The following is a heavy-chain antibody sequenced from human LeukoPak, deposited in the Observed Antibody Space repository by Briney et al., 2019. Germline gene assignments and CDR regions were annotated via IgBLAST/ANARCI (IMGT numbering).Heavy chain of an antibody. CDR3: AREYINDSSGYYYSGCFDY. CDR2: IYSGGST. D-gene: IGHD3-22*01. J-gene: IGHJ4*02. Sequence: GGSLRLSCAGSGFPFSVHGMNWVRQAPGKGLEWVSVIYSGGSTYYADSVKGRFTISRDNSKNTLYLQMNSLRAEDTAVYYCAREYINDSSGYYYSGCFDYWGQGTLVTVSS. V-gene: IGHV3-66*01. CDR1: GFPFSVHG.